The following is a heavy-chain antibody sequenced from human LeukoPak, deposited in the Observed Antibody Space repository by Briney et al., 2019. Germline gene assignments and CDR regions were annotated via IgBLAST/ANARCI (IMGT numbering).Heavy chain of an antibody. CDR2: IYYSGST. Sequence: PSQTLSLTCTVSGGSISSGDYYWSWIRQPPGKGLEWIGYIYYSGSTYYNPSLKSRVTISVDTSKNQFSLKLSSVTAADTPVYCCATRIAVAGIYDYWGQGTLVTVSS. CDR3: ATRIAVAGIYDY. CDR1: GGSISSGDYY. J-gene: IGHJ4*02. V-gene: IGHV4-30-4*01. D-gene: IGHD6-19*01.